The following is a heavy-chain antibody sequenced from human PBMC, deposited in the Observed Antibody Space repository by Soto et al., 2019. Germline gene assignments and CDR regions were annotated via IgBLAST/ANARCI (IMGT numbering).Heavy chain of an antibody. Sequence: RASVKVSCKASGGTFSSYAISWVRQAPGQGLEWMGGIIPIFGTANYAQKFQGRVTITADESTSTAYMELSSLRSEDTAVYYCARYDFWSGYSPPDYYYGMDVWGQGTTVTVSS. J-gene: IGHJ6*02. CDR3: ARYDFWSGYSPPDYYYGMDV. D-gene: IGHD3-3*01. CDR1: GGTFSSYA. V-gene: IGHV1-69*13. CDR2: IIPIFGTA.